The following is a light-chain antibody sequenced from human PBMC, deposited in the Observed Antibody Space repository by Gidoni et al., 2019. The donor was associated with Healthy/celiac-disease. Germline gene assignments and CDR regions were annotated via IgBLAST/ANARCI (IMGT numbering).Light chain of an antibody. J-gene: IGKJ4*01. CDR2: AAS. V-gene: IGKV1-39*01. CDR3: QQSNSTPHT. CDR1: QSISSY. Sequence: SQSISSYLNWYQQKPGKAPKLLIYAASSVQSGVPSRFSGSGAGTDITLTISSLQPEDFATYYWQQSNSTPHTFXGXTKVEIK.